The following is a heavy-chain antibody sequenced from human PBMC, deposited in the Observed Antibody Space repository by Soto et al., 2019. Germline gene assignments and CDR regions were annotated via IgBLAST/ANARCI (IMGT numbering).Heavy chain of an antibody. CDR3: ARDRRITMVRGVIGYYGMDV. CDR1: GGSISSGGYY. Sequence: PSETLSLTCTVSGGSISSGGYYWSWIRQHPGKGLEWIGYIYYSGSTYYNPSLKSRVTISVDTSKNQFSLKLSSVTAADTAVYYCARDRRITMVRGVIGYYGMDVWGQGTTVTVSS. J-gene: IGHJ6*02. D-gene: IGHD3-10*01. CDR2: IYYSGST. V-gene: IGHV4-31*03.